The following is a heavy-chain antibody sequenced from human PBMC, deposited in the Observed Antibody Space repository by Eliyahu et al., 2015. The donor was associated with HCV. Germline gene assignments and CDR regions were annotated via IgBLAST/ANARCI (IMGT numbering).Heavy chain of an antibody. V-gene: IGHV1-69*01. CDR1: GGTFNTHT. Sequence: QVLLVQSGAEVKKPGSSVKVSCKASGGTFNTHTISWVRQAPGQGLEWMGGIIPIFGTPSYAQKFQGRVTIAADESTSTAYMELSSLRSEDTAVYYCALEGGSSGPRWFDPWGQGTLVTVFS. J-gene: IGHJ5*02. D-gene: IGHD6-19*01. CDR2: IIPIFGTP. CDR3: ALEGGSSGPRWFDP.